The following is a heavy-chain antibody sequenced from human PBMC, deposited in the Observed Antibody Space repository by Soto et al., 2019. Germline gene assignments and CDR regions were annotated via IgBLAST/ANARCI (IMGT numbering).Heavy chain of an antibody. J-gene: IGHJ4*02. CDR2: INSNSGDT. Sequence: ASVKVSCKTSGYTFTGFYMHWVRQAPGHGLEWMGWINSNSGDTNYAQKFRGRVTVTRDTSISTVYMELRRLTSDDTAIYYCARDNTFGGVLAIFDNWGQGAVVTV. CDR1: GYTFTGFY. CDR3: ARDNTFGGVLAIFDN. D-gene: IGHD3-16*02. V-gene: IGHV1-2*02.